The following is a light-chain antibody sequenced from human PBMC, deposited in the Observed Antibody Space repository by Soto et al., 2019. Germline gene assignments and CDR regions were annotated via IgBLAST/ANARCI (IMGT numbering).Light chain of an antibody. J-gene: IGKJ1*01. CDR3: QHYNSYSVA. CDR1: QSVSNY. CDR2: DAS. Sequence: ETVLTQSPATRSLSPGENAILSCRAIQSVSNYLAWYQQKPGQAPRLLIYDASSRATGIPERFSGSGSGTEFTLTISSLQPDDFETYYCQHYNSYSVAFGQGTKVDNK. V-gene: IGKV3-11*01.